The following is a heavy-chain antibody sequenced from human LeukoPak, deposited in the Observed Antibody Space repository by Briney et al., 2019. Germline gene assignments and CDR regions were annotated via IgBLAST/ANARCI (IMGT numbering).Heavy chain of an antibody. J-gene: IGHJ4*02. V-gene: IGHV1-8*01. Sequence: ASVKVSCKASGYTFTSYDINWVRQATGQGLEWMGWMNPNSGNTGYAQKFQGRVTMTRNTSISTAYMELSSLRSEDTAVYYCARHSVGTYYDILTGYEADYWGQGTLVTVSS. D-gene: IGHD3-9*01. CDR1: GYTFTSYD. CDR3: ARHSVGTYYDILTGYEADY. CDR2: MNPNSGNT.